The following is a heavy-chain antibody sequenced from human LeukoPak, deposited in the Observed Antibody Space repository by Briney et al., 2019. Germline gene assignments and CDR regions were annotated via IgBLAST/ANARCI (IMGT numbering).Heavy chain of an antibody. CDR2: IYYSGST. Sequence: PSETLSLTCTVSGGSISSSSYYWGWIRQPPGKGLEWIGSIYYSGSTYYNPSLKSRVTISVDTSKNQFSLKLSSVTAADTAVYYCARYGSGYYFDYWGQGTLVTVSS. D-gene: IGHD3-22*01. CDR3: ARYGSGYYFDY. V-gene: IGHV4-39*07. J-gene: IGHJ4*02. CDR1: GGSISSSSYY.